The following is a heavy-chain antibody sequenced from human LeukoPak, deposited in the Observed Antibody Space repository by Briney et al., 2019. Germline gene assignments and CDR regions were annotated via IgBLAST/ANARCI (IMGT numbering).Heavy chain of an antibody. CDR3: ARQFYGSTSPNWFDP. CDR2: IYPGDSDT. Sequence: GESLKISCKGSGYSFTSYWIGWVRQMPGKGLEWMGIIYPGDSDTRYSPSFQGQVTISADKSISTAYLQWSSLKDSDTAMYYCARQFYGSTSPNWFDPWGQGTLVTVSS. CDR1: GYSFTSYW. D-gene: IGHD2-2*01. J-gene: IGHJ5*02. V-gene: IGHV5-51*01.